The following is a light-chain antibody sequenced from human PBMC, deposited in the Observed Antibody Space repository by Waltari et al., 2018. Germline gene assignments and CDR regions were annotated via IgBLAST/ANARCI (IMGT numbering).Light chain of an antibody. Sequence: IQMTQSPSSVSASVGDRVTITCRASQGIGDDLAWFQQKPGKPPKALIYGATSLPSGVPSRFSGSVSGKDVTLNISSLQPEDFATYYCQHYHSCPLTFGGGTKVEIK. CDR1: QGIGDD. V-gene: IGKV1-16*01. CDR2: GAT. J-gene: IGKJ4*01. CDR3: QHYHSCPLT.